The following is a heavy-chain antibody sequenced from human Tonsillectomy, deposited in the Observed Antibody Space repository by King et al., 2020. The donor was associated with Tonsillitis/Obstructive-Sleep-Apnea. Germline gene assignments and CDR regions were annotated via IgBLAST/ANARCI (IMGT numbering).Heavy chain of an antibody. CDR2: IPGSGTTI. Sequence: EVQLVESGGDLVQPGGSLRLSCAASGFTFSIYEMNWVRQAPGKGLEWVSYIPGSGTTIYYADSVKGRFTISRDNAKNSLYLQMNSLRAEDTAVYYCARETENYYGLDVWGQGTTVTVSS. J-gene: IGHJ6*02. V-gene: IGHV3-48*03. CDR3: ARETENYYGLDV. CDR1: GFTFSIYE. D-gene: IGHD2-21*02.